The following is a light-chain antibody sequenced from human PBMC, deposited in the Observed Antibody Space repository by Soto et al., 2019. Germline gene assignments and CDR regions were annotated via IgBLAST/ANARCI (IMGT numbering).Light chain of an antibody. CDR1: QNINIY. V-gene: IGKV1-39*01. J-gene: IGKJ2*01. CDR2: GAS. CDR3: QHSYTAPPFT. Sequence: DIQMTQSPSSLSASVGDSVTITCRASQNINIYLNWYQQKPGKAPNLLIYGASTLHSGVPSRFRGSGSGTEFSLIINSLQPEDFATYFCQHSYTAPPFTFGQGTRLEI.